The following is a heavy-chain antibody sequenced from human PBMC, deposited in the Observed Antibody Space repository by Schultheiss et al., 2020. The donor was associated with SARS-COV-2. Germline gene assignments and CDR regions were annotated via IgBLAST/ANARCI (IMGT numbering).Heavy chain of an antibody. CDR1: GFTFSSYW. CDR2: INSDGSST. Sequence: GGSLRLSCAASGFTFSSYWMHWVRQAPGKGLVWVSRINSDGSSTSYADSVKGRFTISRDNAKNTVYLQMNSLRVDDMGVYYCARGISPRPGAPNWFDPWGQGALVTVSS. CDR3: ARGISPRPGAPNWFDP. D-gene: IGHD6-6*01. V-gene: IGHV3-74*01. J-gene: IGHJ5*02.